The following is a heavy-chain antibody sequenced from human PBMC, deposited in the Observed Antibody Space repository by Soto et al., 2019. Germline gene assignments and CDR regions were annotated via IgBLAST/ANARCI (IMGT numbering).Heavy chain of an antibody. Sequence: SETLSLTCTVSGGSISSYYWSWIRQPPGKGLEWIGYIYYSGSTNYNPSLKSRVTISADTSKNQFSLKLSSVTAADTAVYYCARVGARYGDYDDAFDIWGQGTMVTVSS. CDR2: IYYSGST. V-gene: IGHV4-59*01. CDR1: GGSISSYY. D-gene: IGHD4-17*01. CDR3: ARVGARYGDYDDAFDI. J-gene: IGHJ3*02.